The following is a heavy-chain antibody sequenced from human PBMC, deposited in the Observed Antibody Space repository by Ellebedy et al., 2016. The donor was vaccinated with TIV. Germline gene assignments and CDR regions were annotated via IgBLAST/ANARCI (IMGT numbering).Heavy chain of an antibody. CDR2: AFHKWTT. CDR1: NGSLSGYY. D-gene: IGHD3-22*01. J-gene: IGHJ4*02. Sequence: SETLSLTXTVSNGSLSGYYWSWIRQSPGKGLEWIAYAFHKWTTNYDPSFESRATISVDTATNQFSLKLTSVTAADTAVYYCARHNFDSSDLGSWGPGILVTVS. CDR3: ARHNFDSSDLGS. V-gene: IGHV4-59*08.